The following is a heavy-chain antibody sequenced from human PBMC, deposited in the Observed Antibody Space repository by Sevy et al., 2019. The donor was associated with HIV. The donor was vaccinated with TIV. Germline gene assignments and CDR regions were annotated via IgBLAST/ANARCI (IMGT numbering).Heavy chain of an antibody. J-gene: IGHJ3*02. V-gene: IGHV3-74*01. CDR1: GFTFSSYW. CDR3: SRAGSPPSAFDI. Sequence: GGSLRLSCAASGFTFSSYWMHWVRQAPGKGLVWVSRINSDGSSTSYADSGKDRFTISRDNAKNTLYLQMNSLRAEDTAVYYWSRAGSPPSAFDIWGQGTMVTVSS. CDR2: INSDGSST. D-gene: IGHD2-2*01.